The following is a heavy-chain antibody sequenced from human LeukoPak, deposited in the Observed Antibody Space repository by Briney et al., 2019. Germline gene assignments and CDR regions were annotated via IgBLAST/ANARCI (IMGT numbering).Heavy chain of an antibody. V-gene: IGHV4-34*01. D-gene: IGHD3-10*01. J-gene: IGHJ2*01. CDR3: ARGRYYGSGSHWYFDL. CDR2: INHSGGT. CDR1: GGSFSSYY. Sequence: SETLSLTCAVYGGSFSSYYWSWIPQPPGKGLKWIGEINHSGGTNYNPSLKSRVIISIDTSKNQFSLKVTSVTAADTAVYYCARGRYYGSGSHWYFDLWGRDTLVTVSS.